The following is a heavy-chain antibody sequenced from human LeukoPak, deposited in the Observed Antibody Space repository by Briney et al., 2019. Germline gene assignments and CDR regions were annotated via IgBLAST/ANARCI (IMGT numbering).Heavy chain of an antibody. CDR1: GGSFSGYY. CDR3: ARGKAYCSSTNCYRDYYYYYYMDV. Sequence: PSETLSLTCAVYGGSFSGYYWSWIRQPPGKGLEWIAEINHSGSTNYNPSLKSRVTISVDTSKNQFSLKLSSVTAADTAVYYCARGKAYCSSTNCYRDYYYYYYMDVWGKRTTVTVSS. V-gene: IGHV4-34*01. D-gene: IGHD2-2*02. J-gene: IGHJ6*03. CDR2: INHSGST.